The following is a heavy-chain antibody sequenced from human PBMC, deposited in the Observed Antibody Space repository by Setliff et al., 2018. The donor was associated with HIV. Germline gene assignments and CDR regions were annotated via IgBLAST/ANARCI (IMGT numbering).Heavy chain of an antibody. CDR2: INTSGTT. Sequence: ETLSLTCTVSGGSISSYYWSWIRQPPGKGLEWIGYINTSGTTNYNPSLKSRVTISVDTSKNQFSLKLSSVTAADTAVYFCARQTYYYDNSGHNWFDPWGQGTLVTVSS. D-gene: IGHD3-22*01. CDR1: GGSISSYY. J-gene: IGHJ5*02. CDR3: ARQTYYYDNSGHNWFDP. V-gene: IGHV4-4*09.